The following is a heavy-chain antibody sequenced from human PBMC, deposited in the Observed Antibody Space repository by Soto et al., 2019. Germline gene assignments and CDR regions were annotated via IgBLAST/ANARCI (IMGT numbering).Heavy chain of an antibody. CDR1: GGTFSSYA. Sequence: QVQLVQSGAEVKKPGSSVKVSCKASGGTFSSYAISWVRQAPGQGLEWMGGIIPIFGTANYAQKFQGRVTITADESTSTAYTELSSLRSEDTAVYYCARETAVAGTQYFDYWGQGTLVTVSS. CDR2: IIPIFGTA. J-gene: IGHJ4*02. D-gene: IGHD6-19*01. V-gene: IGHV1-69*01. CDR3: ARETAVAGTQYFDY.